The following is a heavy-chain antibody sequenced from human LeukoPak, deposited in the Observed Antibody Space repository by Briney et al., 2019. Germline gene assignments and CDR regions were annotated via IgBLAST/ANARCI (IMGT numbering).Heavy chain of an antibody. CDR3: ARDQGLGAAGSY. Sequence: HPGGSLRLSCAASGFTFSSYGMHWVRQAPGKGLEWVAVISYDGSNKYYADSVKGRFTISRDNSKNTLYLQMNSLRAEDTAVYYCARDQGLGAAGSYWGQGTLVTVSS. D-gene: IGHD6-13*01. J-gene: IGHJ4*02. CDR1: GFTFSSYG. CDR2: ISYDGSNK. V-gene: IGHV3-30*03.